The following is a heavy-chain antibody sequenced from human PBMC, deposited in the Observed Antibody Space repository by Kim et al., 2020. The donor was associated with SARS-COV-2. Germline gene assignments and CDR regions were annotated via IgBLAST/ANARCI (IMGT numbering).Heavy chain of an antibody. CDR1: GYTFSRFD. D-gene: IGHD2-21*02. V-gene: IGHV3-48*02. Sequence: GGSLRLSCAGSGYTFSRFDMHWVRQTPGKGLQWLSYISTSGSTIYYADSVKGRFTVSRDNAKSSLFLQMNSLTDEDTAVYYCLVGDHLYWGQGTLVTVSS. CDR3: LVGDHLY. J-gene: IGHJ4*02. CDR2: ISTSGSTI.